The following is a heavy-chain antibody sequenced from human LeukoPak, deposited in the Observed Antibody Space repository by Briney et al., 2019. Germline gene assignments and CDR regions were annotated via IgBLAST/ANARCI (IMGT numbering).Heavy chain of an antibody. D-gene: IGHD3-16*01. Sequence: ASVKVSCKASGYTFTGYYMHWVRQAPGQGLEWMGWINPNSGGTNYAQKFQGRVTMTRDTSMRTAYMELSSLRSDDTAVYYCARLINGGRAFDIWGQGTVVTVSS. V-gene: IGHV1-2*02. J-gene: IGHJ3*02. CDR3: ARLINGGRAFDI. CDR1: GYTFTGYY. CDR2: INPNSGGT.